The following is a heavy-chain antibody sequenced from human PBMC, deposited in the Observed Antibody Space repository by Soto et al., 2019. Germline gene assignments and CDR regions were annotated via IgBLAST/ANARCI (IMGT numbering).Heavy chain of an antibody. CDR3: GRVPSGWYGPEYFDV. Sequence: QIQLVQSGPEVKKPGASVKVSCNTSGYSFTTHGISWVRQAPGQGLEWMGWISTYNGNTKYTQRLQGRVTLTTDTSTSTDYMERRSLRSDDTAVYYCGRVPSGWYGPEYFDVWGRGTLVTVSS. CDR2: ISTYNGNT. CDR1: GYSFTTHG. D-gene: IGHD6-19*01. J-gene: IGHJ2*01. V-gene: IGHV1-18*01.